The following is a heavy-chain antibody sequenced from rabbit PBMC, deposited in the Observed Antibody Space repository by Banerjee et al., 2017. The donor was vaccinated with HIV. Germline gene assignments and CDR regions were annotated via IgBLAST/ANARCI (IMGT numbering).Heavy chain of an antibody. CDR1: GFSFNDSYW. CDR3: ARDLGGSSDL. CDR2: INAADDSKI. V-gene: IGHV1S45*01. Sequence: QEQLEESGGDLVKPGGSLTLTCTASGFSFNDSYWICWVRQAPVTGLEWIACINAADDSKICYASWAKGRFTISKTSSTTVTLQMTSLTAADTATYFCARDLGGSSDLWGPGTLVTVS. J-gene: IGHJ6*01. D-gene: IGHD8-1*01.